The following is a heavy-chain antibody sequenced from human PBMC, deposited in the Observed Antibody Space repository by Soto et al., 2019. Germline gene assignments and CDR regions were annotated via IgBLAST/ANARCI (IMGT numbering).Heavy chain of an antibody. CDR3: AADATAWQQMVPSDY. V-gene: IGHV1-58*01. Sequence: SVKVSCKASGFTFTSSAFQWVRQARGQRLEWIGWIAVGSGYTNYAQRFQDRVTLARDMSTATTYMELSRLTSEDTAIYYCAADATAWQQMVPSDYWGQGTLVTV. CDR1: GFTFTSSA. J-gene: IGHJ4*02. CDR2: IAVGSGYT. D-gene: IGHD2-8*01.